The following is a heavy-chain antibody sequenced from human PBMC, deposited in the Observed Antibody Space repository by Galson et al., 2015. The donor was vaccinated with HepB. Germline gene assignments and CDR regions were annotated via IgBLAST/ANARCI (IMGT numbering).Heavy chain of an antibody. Sequence: SLRLSCAASGFTFIDHYMSWLRQAPGKGLEWVPYITSSTSYTKYADSVKVRFTISRDNAKNSLYLQMNSLRAEDTAVYYCARELETRGFDYWGQGTLVTVSS. J-gene: IGHJ4*02. CDR2: ITSSTSYT. V-gene: IGHV3-11*05. CDR1: GFTFIDHY. CDR3: ARELETRGFDY. D-gene: IGHD1-7*01.